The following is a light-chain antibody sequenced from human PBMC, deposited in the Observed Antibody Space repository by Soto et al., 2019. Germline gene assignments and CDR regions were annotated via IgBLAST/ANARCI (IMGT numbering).Light chain of an antibody. CDR1: SSNIGAGYD. V-gene: IGLV1-40*01. Sequence: QSVLTQPPSVSGAPGQRVTISCTGSSSNIGAGYDVHWYQQLPGTAPKLLIYGNSNRPSGVPDRFSGSKSGTSASLAITGLQAEDEADYYCQSYDSSLSGYVFGIGTKVIVL. CDR3: QSYDSSLSGYV. CDR2: GNS. J-gene: IGLJ1*01.